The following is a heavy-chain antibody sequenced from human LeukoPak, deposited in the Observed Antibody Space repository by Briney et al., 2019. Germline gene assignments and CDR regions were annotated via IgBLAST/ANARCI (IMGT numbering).Heavy chain of an antibody. J-gene: IGHJ4*02. CDR3: ARGCSSNSCLYYFDY. D-gene: IGHD2-2*01. CDR2: INHSGST. Sequence: PSETLSLTCAVYGGSFSGYYWSWIRQPPGKGLEWIGEINHSGSTNYNPSLKSRVTISVDTSKNQFSLKLSSVTAADTAVYYCARGCSSNSCLYYFDYWGQGTLVTVSS. CDR1: GGSFSGYY. V-gene: IGHV4-34*01.